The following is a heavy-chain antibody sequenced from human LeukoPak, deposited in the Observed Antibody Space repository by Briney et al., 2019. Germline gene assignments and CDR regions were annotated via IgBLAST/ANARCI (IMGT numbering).Heavy chain of an antibody. D-gene: IGHD2-15*01. Sequence: GSLSPSSAASGFSFSSYAVRWVRHPPGKGLEWVSGIIGMGGSTYYADSVTGRLIICRDNSKNPLYLQVNSLRREDTAVYYCAHLRGRGVYECSGSSCYSYWGQGTLVTVSS. CDR2: IIGMGGST. J-gene: IGHJ4*02. CDR3: AHLRGRGVYECSGSSCYSY. V-gene: IGHV3-23*01. CDR1: GFSFSSYA.